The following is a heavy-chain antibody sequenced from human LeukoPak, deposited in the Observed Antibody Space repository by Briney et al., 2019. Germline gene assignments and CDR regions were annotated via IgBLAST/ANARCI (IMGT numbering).Heavy chain of an antibody. J-gene: IGHJ4*02. V-gene: IGHV3-23*01. Sequence: PGRSLRLSCAASGFTFSSIGMHWVRQAPGKGLEWVSAISGSGGSTYYADSVKGRFTISRDNSKNTLYLQMNSLRAEDTAVYYCAKDRVRIAAAGSFDYWGQGTLVTVSS. D-gene: IGHD6-13*01. CDR2: ISGSGGST. CDR3: AKDRVRIAAAGSFDY. CDR1: GFTFSSIG.